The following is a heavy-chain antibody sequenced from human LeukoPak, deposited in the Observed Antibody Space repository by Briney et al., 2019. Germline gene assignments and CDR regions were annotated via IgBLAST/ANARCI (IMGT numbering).Heavy chain of an antibody. J-gene: IGHJ6*04. CDR2: IYYSGST. V-gene: IGHV4-61*01. D-gene: IGHD3-10*01. CDR3: ARDPRGGDYYYYGMDV. CDR1: GGSVSSGRYY. Sequence: PSETLSLTCTVSGGSVSSGRYYWSWVRQPPGKGLEWIGYIYYSGSTNYNPSLKSRVTISVDTSKNQFSLKLSSVTAADTAVYYCARDPRGGDYYYYGMDVWGKGTTVTVSS.